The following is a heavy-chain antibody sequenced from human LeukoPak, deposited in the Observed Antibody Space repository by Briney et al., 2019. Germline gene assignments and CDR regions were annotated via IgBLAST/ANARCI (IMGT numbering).Heavy chain of an antibody. CDR3: ARPNFFSYYYYMDV. CDR2: ISSSGSTI. Sequence: PGGSLRLSCAASGFTFSSYEMNWVRQAPGKGLEWVSYISSSGSTIYYADSVKGRFTISRDNAKNSLYLQMNSLRAEDTAVYYCARPNFFSYYYYMDVWGKGTTVTISS. CDR1: GFTFSSYE. J-gene: IGHJ6*03. V-gene: IGHV3-48*03. D-gene: IGHD3-3*01.